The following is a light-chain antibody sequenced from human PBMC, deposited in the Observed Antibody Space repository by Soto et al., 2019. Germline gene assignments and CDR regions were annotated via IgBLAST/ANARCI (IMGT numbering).Light chain of an antibody. CDR3: SSYTSSSTRV. CDR2: EVS. Sequence: SVLTQPAPLSGSPGQSITISRTGNSSYVGAYDYVSWYQQHPDKAPKLMIYEVSHRPSGVFNRFYGSKSVNTATLTISGLQAEDEADYYCSSYTSSSTRVFGTGTKVTVL. J-gene: IGLJ1*01. V-gene: IGLV2-14*03. CDR1: SSYVGAYDY.